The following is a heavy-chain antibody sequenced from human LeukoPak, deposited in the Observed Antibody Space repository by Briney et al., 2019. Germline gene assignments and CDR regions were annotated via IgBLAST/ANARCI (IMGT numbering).Heavy chain of an antibody. CDR2: IKQDGSEK. J-gene: IGHJ4*02. D-gene: IGHD5-18*01. Sequence: GGSLRLSCAASGFTFSDYYMSWIRQAPGKGLEWVANIKQDGSEKYYVDSVKGRFTISRDNAKSSLYLQMSSLRVEDTAVYYCAREDTGMASYWGQGTLVTVS. V-gene: IGHV3-7*01. CDR1: GFTFSDYY. CDR3: AREDTGMASY.